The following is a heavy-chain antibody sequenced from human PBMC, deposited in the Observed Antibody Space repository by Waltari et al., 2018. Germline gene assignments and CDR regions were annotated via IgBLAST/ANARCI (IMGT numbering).Heavy chain of an antibody. D-gene: IGHD2-15*01. Sequence: QVQLVESGGGVVQPGRSLRLSCAASGFTFSSYGMHWVRQDPGQGLEWGAVKWYDGRNKYYADAGKCRFTSSRDNSKNTLYLQMNSPRAEDTVVYYCARDPDPVVAATNNSCDYWGQVTLVTVYS. CDR1: GFTFSSYG. J-gene: IGHJ4*02. CDR2: KWYDGRNK. CDR3: ARDPDPVVAATNNSCDY. V-gene: IGHV3-33*01.